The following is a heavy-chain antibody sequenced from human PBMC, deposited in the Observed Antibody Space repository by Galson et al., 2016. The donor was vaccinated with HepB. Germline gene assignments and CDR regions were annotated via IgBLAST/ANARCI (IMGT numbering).Heavy chain of an antibody. CDR2: IYWNDDK. J-gene: IGHJ5*02. CDR1: GFSLTTSAVG. D-gene: IGHD6-6*01. Sequence: PALVKPTQTLTLTCTFSGFSLTTSAVGVAWIRQPPGKALEWLALIYWNDDKRYSPSLRSRLTISKDTSKNQVVLTMTNMDPVDTATYYCARSYSRSAPNWFDPWGQGTLVTVSS. V-gene: IGHV2-5*01. CDR3: ARSYSRSAPNWFDP.